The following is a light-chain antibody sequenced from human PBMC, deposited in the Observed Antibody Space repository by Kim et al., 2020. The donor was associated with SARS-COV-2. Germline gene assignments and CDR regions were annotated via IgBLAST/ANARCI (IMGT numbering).Light chain of an antibody. Sequence: EDVLTQSPGTLSLSLGDRATLSCRASQSVGSGYLAWYQQKPGQAPRPLIYGTSNRATGIPDRFSGSGSGINFILTISRLEPEDSAVYYCQQYDRSPHTFGQGTKLEI. J-gene: IGKJ2*01. CDR3: QQYDRSPHT. V-gene: IGKV3-20*01. CDR2: GTS. CDR1: QSVGSGY.